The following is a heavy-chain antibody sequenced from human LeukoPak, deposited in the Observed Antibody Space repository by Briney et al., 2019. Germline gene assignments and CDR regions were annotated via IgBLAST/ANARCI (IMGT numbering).Heavy chain of an antibody. CDR1: GGSINSYY. Sequence: PSETLSLTCTVSGGSINSYYWSWIRQPPGKGLEWIGYIYDSGSTNYNPSLKSRVSISVDTSKNQLSLKLSSVTAADTAVYYCARDLGGIYFDYWGQGTLVTVSS. J-gene: IGHJ4*02. CDR2: IYDSGST. CDR3: ARDLGGIYFDY. V-gene: IGHV4-59*01. D-gene: IGHD1-26*01.